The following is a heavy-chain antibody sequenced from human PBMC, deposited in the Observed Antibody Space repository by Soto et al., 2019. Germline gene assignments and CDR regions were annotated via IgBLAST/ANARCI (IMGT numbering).Heavy chain of an antibody. CDR3: AKAMVRYYGMDV. CDR1: GFTFSTYG. Sequence: QVQLVESGGGVVQAGRSLRLSCAASGFTFSTYGMHWVRQAPGKGLEWVAVISYDGSNKYYADSVKGRFTISRDNSKNTLYLQMNSLRAEDTAVYYCAKAMVRYYGMDVWGQGTTVTVSS. J-gene: IGHJ6*02. D-gene: IGHD3-10*01. V-gene: IGHV3-30*18. CDR2: ISYDGSNK.